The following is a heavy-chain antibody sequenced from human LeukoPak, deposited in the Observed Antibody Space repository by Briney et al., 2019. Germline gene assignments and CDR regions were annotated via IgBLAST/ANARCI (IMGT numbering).Heavy chain of an antibody. CDR2: INTNSGGT. CDR3: ATDIEDYDSTFAN. J-gene: IGHJ4*02. D-gene: IGHD3-22*01. CDR1: GYTLTAHY. V-gene: IGHV1-2*06. Sequence: ASVKVSCKASGYTLTAHYIHWVRQAPGQGLEWMGRINTNSGGTKYAQRFQGRVTMTRDTSISTAYMDLSRLGSDDTAVYYCATDIEDYDSTFANCGQGTLVTVSS.